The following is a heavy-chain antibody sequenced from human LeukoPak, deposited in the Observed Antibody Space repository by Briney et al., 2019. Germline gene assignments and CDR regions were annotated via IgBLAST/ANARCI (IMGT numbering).Heavy chain of an antibody. CDR3: AFSYGYYYYMDV. D-gene: IGHD5-18*01. CDR2: IYYSGST. Sequence: PSETLSLTCTVSGGSISGSSYYWGWIRQSPGKGLEWIGTIYYSGSTYYNPSLKSRVTISVDTSKSQFSLKLSSVTAADTAMYYCAFSYGYYYYMDVWGKGTTVTVSS. CDR1: GGSISGSSYY. J-gene: IGHJ6*03. V-gene: IGHV4-39*01.